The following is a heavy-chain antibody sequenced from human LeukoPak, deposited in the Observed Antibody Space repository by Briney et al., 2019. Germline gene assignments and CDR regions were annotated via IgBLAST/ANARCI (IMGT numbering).Heavy chain of an antibody. J-gene: IGHJ4*02. V-gene: IGHV4-4*02. CDR2: IYHSGST. CDR1: GGSISSGHW. D-gene: IGHD6-6*01. Sequence: SETLSLTCNVSGGSISSGHWWSWVRQPPGKGLEWIGEIYHSGSTNYSPSLKSRVTISVDKSKNQFSLKLSSVTAADTAVYYCAKGQLVQQGGFYFDYWGQGTLVTVSS. CDR3: AKGQLVQQGGFYFDY.